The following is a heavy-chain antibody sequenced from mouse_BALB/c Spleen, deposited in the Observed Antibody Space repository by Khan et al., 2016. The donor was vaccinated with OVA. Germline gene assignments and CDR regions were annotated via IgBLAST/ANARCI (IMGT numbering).Heavy chain of an antibody. Sequence: QVQLQQSGAELVRPGASVKLSCKTSGYIFTSYWIHWVKQRSGQGLEWIARIYPGTDNSYYNEKFKDKATLTADKSSSTAYMQLSSLKSEDSDVYFCAREEALYHVDHWGQGTTLTVSS. CDR1: GYIFTSYW. V-gene: IGHV1S132*01. CDR3: AREEALYHVDH. D-gene: IGHD3-2*02. CDR2: IYPGTDNS. J-gene: IGHJ2*01.